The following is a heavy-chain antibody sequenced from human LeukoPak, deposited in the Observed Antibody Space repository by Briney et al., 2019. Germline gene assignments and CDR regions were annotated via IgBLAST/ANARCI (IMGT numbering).Heavy chain of an antibody. CDR3: SRTLAGTWGPLDY. Sequence: GASVKVSCKASGYTFTGYYIHWVRQAPGQGLEWMGWINPNSGDTDYAHKFQGRVTMTRDTSISTPYMELSRLRSDDTAVYYCSRTLAGTWGPLDYWGQGTLVTVSS. CDR1: GYTFTGYY. D-gene: IGHD6-19*01. V-gene: IGHV1-2*02. CDR2: INPNSGDT. J-gene: IGHJ4*02.